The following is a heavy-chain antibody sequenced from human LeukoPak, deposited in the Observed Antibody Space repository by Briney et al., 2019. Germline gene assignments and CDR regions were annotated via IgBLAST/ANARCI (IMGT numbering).Heavy chain of an antibody. CDR1: GGSFSGYY. Sequence: SETLSLTCAVYGGSFSGYYWSWIRQPPGKGLEWIGEINHSGSTNYNPSLKSRVTISVDTSKNQFSLKLSSVTAADTAVYYCARGYDFWSGYYSDAFDIWGQGTMVTVSS. CDR3: ARGYDFWSGYYSDAFDI. D-gene: IGHD3-3*01. V-gene: IGHV4-34*01. CDR2: INHSGST. J-gene: IGHJ3*02.